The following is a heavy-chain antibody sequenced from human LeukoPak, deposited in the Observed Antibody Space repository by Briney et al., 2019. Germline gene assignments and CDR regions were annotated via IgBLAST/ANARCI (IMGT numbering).Heavy chain of an antibody. CDR3: ARGWAYYYGSGSYGDY. CDR1: GYTFTGYY. CDR2: INPNSGGT. D-gene: IGHD3-10*01. Sequence: ASVKVSCKASGYTFTGYYMHWVRQAPGQGLEWMGWINPNSGGTNYAQKFQGRVTMTRETSISTAYMELSRLRSDDTAVYYCARGWAYYYGSGSYGDYWGQGTLVTVSS. V-gene: IGHV1-2*02. J-gene: IGHJ4*02.